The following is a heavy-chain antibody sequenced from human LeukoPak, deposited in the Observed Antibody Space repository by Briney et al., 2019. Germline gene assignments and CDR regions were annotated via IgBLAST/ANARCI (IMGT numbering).Heavy chain of an antibody. V-gene: IGHV3-30-3*01. CDR2: ISYDGSNK. CDR1: GFTFSSYA. CDR3: ARDRSPSSSWYWFDP. J-gene: IGHJ5*02. Sequence: PGGSLRLSRAASGFTFSSYAMHWVRQAPGKGLEWVAVISYDGSNKYYADSVKGRFTISRDNSKNTLYLQMNSLRAEDTAVYYCARDRSPSSSWYWFDPWGQGTLVTVSS. D-gene: IGHD6-13*01.